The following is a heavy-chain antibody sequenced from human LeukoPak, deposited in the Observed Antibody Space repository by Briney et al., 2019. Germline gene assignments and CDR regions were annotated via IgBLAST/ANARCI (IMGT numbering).Heavy chain of an antibody. CDR1: GGSFSGYS. D-gene: IGHD3-3*01. CDR3: ARGGDFWSGYYYRGYFDY. Sequence: PSETLSLTCAVYGGSFSGYSWSWIRQPPGKGLEWIGEINHSGSTNYNPSLKSRVTISVDTSKNQFSLKLSSVTAADTAVYYCARGGDFWSGYYYRGYFDYWGQGTLVTVSS. V-gene: IGHV4-34*01. J-gene: IGHJ4*02. CDR2: INHSGST.